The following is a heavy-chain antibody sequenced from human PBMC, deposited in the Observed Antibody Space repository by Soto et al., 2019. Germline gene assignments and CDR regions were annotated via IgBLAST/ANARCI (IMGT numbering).Heavy chain of an antibody. V-gene: IGHV1-69*13. CDR2: IIPIFGTA. D-gene: IGHD4-17*01. CDR3: ARHSAVTTFRYFDY. CDR1: GGTFSSYA. J-gene: IGHJ4*02. Sequence: SVKVSCKASGGTFSSYAISWARQAPGQGLEWMGGIIPIFGTANYAQKFQGRVTITADESTSTAYMELSSLRSEDTAVYYCARHSAVTTFRYFDYWGQGTLVTVSS.